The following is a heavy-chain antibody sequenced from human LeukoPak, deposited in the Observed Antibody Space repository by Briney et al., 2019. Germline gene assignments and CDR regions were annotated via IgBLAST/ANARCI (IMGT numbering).Heavy chain of an antibody. CDR1: GGSISSGGYY. CDR2: IYHSGST. J-gene: IGHJ4*02. CDR3: ARTSAMVPTGFDY. Sequence: SETLSLTCTVSGGSISSGGYYWSWIRQPPGKGLEWIGYIYHSGSTYYNPSLKSRVTISVDRSKNQFSLKLSSVTAADTAVYYCARTSAMVPTGFDYWGQGTLVTVSS. V-gene: IGHV4-30-2*01. D-gene: IGHD5-18*01.